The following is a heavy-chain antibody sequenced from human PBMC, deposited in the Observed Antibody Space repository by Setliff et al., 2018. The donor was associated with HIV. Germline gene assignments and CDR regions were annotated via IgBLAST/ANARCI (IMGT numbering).Heavy chain of an antibody. CDR1: GGSISGHY. V-gene: IGHV4-59*11. CDR3: VRVFYDATDYYAPLFDY. J-gene: IGHJ4*02. CDR2: MFSSGSA. Sequence: SETLSLTCSVSGGSISGHYWGWVRQPPGKGLEWIGYMFSSGSAQYNSSLQSRVSMSADTSKNQFSLRLTSVTVADTAVYFCVRVFYDATDYYAPLFDYWGQGTLVTVSS. D-gene: IGHD3-22*01.